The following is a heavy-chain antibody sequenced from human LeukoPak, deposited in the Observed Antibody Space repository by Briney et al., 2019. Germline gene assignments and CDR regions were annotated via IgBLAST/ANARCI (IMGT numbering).Heavy chain of an antibody. J-gene: IGHJ5*02. CDR1: GFTFSGSG. Sequence: GGSLRLSSAAPGFTFSGSGMHWVRQAPGKGLEWGAVIWDDGSNKYYADSVKGRFTISRDNSKNTLYLQMNSLRAEDTAVYYCAKGGVVAARHWFDPWGQGTLVTVSS. CDR3: AKGGVVAARHWFDP. V-gene: IGHV3-33*06. CDR2: IWDDGSNK. D-gene: IGHD6-6*01.